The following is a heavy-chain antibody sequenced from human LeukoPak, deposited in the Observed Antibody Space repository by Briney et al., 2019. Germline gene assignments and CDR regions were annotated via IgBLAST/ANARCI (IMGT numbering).Heavy chain of an antibody. CDR1: GYSFTSYW. V-gene: IGHV5-51*01. Sequence: GESLKISCKGSGYSFTSYWIGWVRQMPGKGLEWMGIIYPGDSDTRYSPSFQGQVTISADKSISTAYLQWSSLKASDTAMYYCARFRRGSGSYYPDAFDIWGQGTMVTVSS. CDR2: IYPGDSDT. D-gene: IGHD3-10*01. CDR3: ARFRRGSGSYYPDAFDI. J-gene: IGHJ3*02.